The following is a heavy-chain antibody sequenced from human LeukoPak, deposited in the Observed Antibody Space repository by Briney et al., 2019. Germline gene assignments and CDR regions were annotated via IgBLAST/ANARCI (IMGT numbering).Heavy chain of an antibody. CDR1: GFTFSSYS. D-gene: IGHD6-13*01. Sequence: PGGSLRLSCAASGFTFSSYSMNWVRQAPGKGLEWVSSISSSSSYIYYADSVKGRFTISRDNSKNTLYLQMNSLRAEDTAVYYCAKPYSSSWVTDAFDIWGQGTMVTVSS. CDR3: AKPYSSSWVTDAFDI. V-gene: IGHV3-21*04. J-gene: IGHJ3*02. CDR2: ISSSSSYI.